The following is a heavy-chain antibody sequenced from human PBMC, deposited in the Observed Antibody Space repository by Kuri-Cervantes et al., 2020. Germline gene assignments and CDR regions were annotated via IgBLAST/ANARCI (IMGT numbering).Heavy chain of an antibody. CDR3: ARDSYSSSWYLPTLFDY. J-gene: IGHJ4*02. CDR2: IKQDGSEK. D-gene: IGHD6-13*01. CDR1: GFTFSSYS. V-gene: IGHV3-7*01. Sequence: GGSLRLSCAASGFTFSSYSMNWVRQAPGKGLEWVANIKQDGSEKYYVDSVKGRFTISRDNAKNSLYLQMNSLRAEDTAVYYCARDSYSSSWYLPTLFDYWGQGTLVTVSS.